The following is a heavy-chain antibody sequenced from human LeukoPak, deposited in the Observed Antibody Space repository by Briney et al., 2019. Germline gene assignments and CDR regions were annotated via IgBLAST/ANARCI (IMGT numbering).Heavy chain of an antibody. CDR1: VDSINGYY. CDR3: ARLRAGVGEFSLDY. Sequence: PSETLSLTCTVSVDSINGYYWSWIRQPPGKELEWIGYIHYSGSTNYNPSFKSRVTISVDTSKNQFSLKLSSLTAADTAVYYCARLRAGVGEFSLDYWGQGTLVTVSS. CDR2: IHYSGST. V-gene: IGHV4-59*01. D-gene: IGHD3-10*01. J-gene: IGHJ4*02.